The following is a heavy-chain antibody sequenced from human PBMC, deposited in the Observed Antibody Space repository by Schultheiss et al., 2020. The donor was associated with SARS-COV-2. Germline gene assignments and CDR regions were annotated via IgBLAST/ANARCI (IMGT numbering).Heavy chain of an antibody. CDR3: AKETRVGATECDAFDI. D-gene: IGHD1-26*01. V-gene: IGHV3-7*03. J-gene: IGHJ3*02. CDR2: IKQDGSEK. CDR1: GFTFSSYW. Sequence: GGSLRLSCAASGFTFSSYWMSWVRQAPGKGLEWVANIKQDGSEKYYVDSVKGRFTISRDNAKNSLYLQMNSLRAEDTALYYCAKETRVGATECDAFDIWGQGTMVTVSS.